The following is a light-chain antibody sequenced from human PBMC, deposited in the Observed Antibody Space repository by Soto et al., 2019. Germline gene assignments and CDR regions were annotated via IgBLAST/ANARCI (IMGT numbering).Light chain of an antibody. CDR1: GSDVGNYVF. CDR3: VSYTSTSTLV. V-gene: IGLV2-14*01. Sequence: QSVLTQPASVSGSPGQSITISCTGTGSDVGNYVFVSWYQQYPGKAPKLIIFEVSNRPSGVSDRFSGSKSGSTASLSISGLQSEDEADYYCVSYTSTSTLVFGTGTKLTV. CDR2: EVS. J-gene: IGLJ1*01.